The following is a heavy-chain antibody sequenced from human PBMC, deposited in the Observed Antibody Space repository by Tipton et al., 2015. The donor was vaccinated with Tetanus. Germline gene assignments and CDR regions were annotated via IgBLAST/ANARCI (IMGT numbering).Heavy chain of an antibody. D-gene: IGHD5-24*01. Sequence: TLSLTCTVSGGSITSSFYWGWIRQPPGKGLEWIALIYGGNTYYDPSLKSRVGISLDTSKNQFSLKLTSVTAADTAIYYCARRNYPYYFDYWGQGILVTVSS. CDR1: GGSITSSFY. V-gene: IGHV4-39*01. CDR3: ARRNYPYYFDY. J-gene: IGHJ4*02. CDR2: IYGGNT.